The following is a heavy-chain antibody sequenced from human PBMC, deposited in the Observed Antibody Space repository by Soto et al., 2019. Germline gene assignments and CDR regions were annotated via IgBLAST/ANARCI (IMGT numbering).Heavy chain of an antibody. J-gene: IGHJ4*02. CDR2: INHSGST. V-gene: IGHV4-34*01. CDR3: ARGSLYSGYDRTAYYLDY. Sequence: PSETLSLTCAVYGGSFSGYYWSWIRQPPGKGLEWIGEINHSGSTNYNPSLKSRVTISVDTSKNQFSLKLSSVTAADTAVYYCARGSLYSGYDRTAYYLDYWGQGTLVTVSS. CDR1: GGSFSGYY. D-gene: IGHD5-12*01.